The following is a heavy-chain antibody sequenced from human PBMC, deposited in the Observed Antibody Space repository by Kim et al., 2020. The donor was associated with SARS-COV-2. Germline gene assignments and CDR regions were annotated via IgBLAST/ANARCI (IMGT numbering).Heavy chain of an antibody. CDR3: ATACSSGCRS. J-gene: IGHJ4*02. V-gene: IGHV5-51*01. CDR2: IYPGDSDT. Sequence: GESLKISCKGSGYTFTSTWIGWVRQMPGKGLEWMGIIYPGDSDTRYSPSFRGQVTISADKSISTAYLQWSSLKASDSATYYCATACSSGCRSWGRGTLVTVSS. D-gene: IGHD3-22*01. CDR1: GYTFTSTW.